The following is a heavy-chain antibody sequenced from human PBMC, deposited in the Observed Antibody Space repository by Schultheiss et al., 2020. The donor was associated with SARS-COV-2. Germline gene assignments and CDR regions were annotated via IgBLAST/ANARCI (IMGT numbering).Heavy chain of an antibody. Sequence: SETLSLTCTVSGGSISSSSYYWGWIRQPPGKGLEWIGSIYYSGSTYYNPSLKSRVTISVDTSKNQFSLKLSSVTAADTAVYYCARHDGLTRIAVGGFDYWGQGTLVTVSS. V-gene: IGHV4-39*01. J-gene: IGHJ4*02. CDR2: IYYSGST. D-gene: IGHD6-19*01. CDR3: ARHDGLTRIAVGGFDY. CDR1: GGSISSSSYY.